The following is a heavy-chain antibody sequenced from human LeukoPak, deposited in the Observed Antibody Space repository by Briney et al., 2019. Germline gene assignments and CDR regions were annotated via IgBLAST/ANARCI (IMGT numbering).Heavy chain of an antibody. CDR3: AKLPSLTIFFDFYFDY. CDR2: ISGSGGST. J-gene: IGHJ4*02. Sequence: GGSLRLSCAASGFTFSDYAMSWVRQVPGKGLEWVAAISGSGGSTFYADSVKGRFTISRDHSKNTLFLQMNNLRAEDTALYYCAKLPSLTIFFDFYFDYWSQGTLVTVSS. V-gene: IGHV3-23*01. D-gene: IGHD3-3*01. CDR1: GFTFSDYA.